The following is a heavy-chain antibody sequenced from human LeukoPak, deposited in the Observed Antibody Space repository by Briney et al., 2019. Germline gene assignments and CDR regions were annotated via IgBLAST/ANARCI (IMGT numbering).Heavy chain of an antibody. CDR3: ARERTGSMVRGVKQPGGHYYYYYGMDV. J-gene: IGHJ6*02. Sequence: GGSLRLSCAASGFTFSSYAMHWVRQAPGKGLEWVAVISYDGSNKYYADSVKGRFTIPRDNSKNTLYLQMNSLRAEDTAVYYCARERTGSMVRGVKQPGGHYYYYYGMDVWGQGTTVTVSS. CDR2: ISYDGSNK. D-gene: IGHD3-10*01. V-gene: IGHV3-30-3*01. CDR1: GFTFSSYA.